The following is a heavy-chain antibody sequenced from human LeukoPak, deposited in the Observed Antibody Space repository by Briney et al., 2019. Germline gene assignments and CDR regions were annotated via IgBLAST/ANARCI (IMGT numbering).Heavy chain of an antibody. CDR1: GDSINSYH. J-gene: IGHJ4*02. V-gene: IGHV4-59*01. CDR3: ARKDIFGVLPEF. Sequence: PSETLSLTCTLSGDSINSYHWSWLRQPPGSKLEGIGYFYYSGVTNYNPSLKSRVTMSLDTSKKQFSLKLNAVTAADIPVYYCARKDIFGVLPEFWGTGTLVSVTS. CDR2: FYYSGVT. D-gene: IGHD3-3*02.